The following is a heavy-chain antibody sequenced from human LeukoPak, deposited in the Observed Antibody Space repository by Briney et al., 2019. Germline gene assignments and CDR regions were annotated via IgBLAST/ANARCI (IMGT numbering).Heavy chain of an antibody. J-gene: IGHJ4*02. V-gene: IGHV1-18*01. CDR3: ARDLEDCSGGSCYVDY. CDR2: ISAYNGNT. D-gene: IGHD2-15*01. CDR1: GYTFTSYG. Sequence: ASVKVSCKASGYTFTSYGISWVRQAPGQRLEWMGWISAYNGNTNYAQKLQGRVTMTTDTSTSAAYMELRSLRSDDTAVYYCARDLEDCSGGSCYVDYWGQGTLVTVSS.